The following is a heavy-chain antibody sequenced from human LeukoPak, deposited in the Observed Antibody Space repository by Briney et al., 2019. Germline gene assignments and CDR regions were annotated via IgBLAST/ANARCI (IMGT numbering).Heavy chain of an antibody. CDR1: GGSISSYY. CDR3: ARFLTMVRGVTDY. D-gene: IGHD3-10*01. CDR2: IYYSGST. Sequence: SETLSLTCTVSGGSISSYYWGWIRQPPGKGLEWIGSIYYSGSTYYNPSLKSRVTISVDTSKNQFSLKLSSVTAADTAVYYCARFLTMVRGVTDYWGQGTLVTVSS. J-gene: IGHJ4*02. V-gene: IGHV4-39*07.